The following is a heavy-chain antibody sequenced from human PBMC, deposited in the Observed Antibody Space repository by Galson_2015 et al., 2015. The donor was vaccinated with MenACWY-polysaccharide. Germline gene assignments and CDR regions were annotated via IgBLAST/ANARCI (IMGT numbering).Heavy chain of an antibody. D-gene: IGHD2-15*01. CDR3: TISSVGTTSGGY. Sequence: SLRLSCAASGLTFSGSAMHWVRQASGKGLEWVGRIRSKVDSYATAYAASVKGRFTISRDDSKDTAYLQLNSLTTEDTAVYYCTISSVGTTSGGYWGKRPLITVSS. V-gene: IGHV3-73*01. CDR1: GLTFSGSA. CDR2: IRSKVDSYAT. J-gene: IGHJ4*02.